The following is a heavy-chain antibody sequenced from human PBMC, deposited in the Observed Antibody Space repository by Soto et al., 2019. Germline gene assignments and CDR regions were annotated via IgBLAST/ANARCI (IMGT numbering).Heavy chain of an antibody. Sequence: PGGSLRLSCAASGFTFSNAWMNWVRQAPGKGLEWVGRIKSKTDGGTTDYAAPVKGRFTISRDDSKNTLYPQMNSLRAEDTAVYYCAKDGDDFWSGYNYYYYYMDVWGKGTTVTVSS. D-gene: IGHD3-3*01. J-gene: IGHJ6*03. V-gene: IGHV3-15*07. CDR2: IKSKTDGGTT. CDR3: AKDGDDFWSGYNYYYYYMDV. CDR1: GFTFSNAW.